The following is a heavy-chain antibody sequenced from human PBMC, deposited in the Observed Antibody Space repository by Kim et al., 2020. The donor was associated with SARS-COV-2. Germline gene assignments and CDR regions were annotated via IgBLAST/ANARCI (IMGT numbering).Heavy chain of an antibody. CDR3: ARRSPPARYNGMDV. Sequence: SGKGRYTVSRDNTKTSRYLQMNSLRAEDTAVYYCARRSPPARYNGMDVWGQGTTVTVSS. D-gene: IGHD3-9*01. V-gene: IGHV3-21*01. J-gene: IGHJ6*02.